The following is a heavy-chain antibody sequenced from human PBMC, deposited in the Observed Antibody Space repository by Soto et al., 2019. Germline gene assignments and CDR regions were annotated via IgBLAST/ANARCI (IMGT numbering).Heavy chain of an antibody. V-gene: IGHV4-34*01. D-gene: IGHD3-10*01. CDR3: ARGGIIMVRGRHWFDP. CDR1: GGSFSGYY. J-gene: IGHJ5*02. CDR2: INHSGST. Sequence: QVQLQQWGAGLLKPSETLSLICAVYGGSFSGYYWSWIRQPPGKGLEWIGEINHSGSTNYNPSLKSRVTISVDTSKKQCSLKLSSVTAADTAVYYCARGGIIMVRGRHWFDPWGQGTLVTVSS.